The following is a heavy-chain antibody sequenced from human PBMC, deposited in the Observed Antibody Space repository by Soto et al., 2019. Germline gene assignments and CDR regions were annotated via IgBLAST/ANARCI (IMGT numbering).Heavy chain of an antibody. V-gene: IGHV4-59*01. J-gene: IGHJ4*02. CDR3: ARESSGWYKDY. CDR1: GGSIISYY. CDR2: IYYSGST. D-gene: IGHD6-19*01. Sequence: SETLSLTCTVSGGSIISYYWSWIREPRGKGLEWIRYIYYSGSTNYNPSLKSRVTISVDTSKNQFSLKLSSVTAADTAVYYCARESSGWYKDYWGQGTLVTVSS.